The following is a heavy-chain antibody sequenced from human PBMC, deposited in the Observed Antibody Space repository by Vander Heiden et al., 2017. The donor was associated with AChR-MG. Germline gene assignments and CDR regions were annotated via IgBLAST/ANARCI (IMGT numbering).Heavy chain of an antibody. Sequence: EVRLVESGGGLVQPGKSLNRSRAASGFSFSPFARNWVRQAPGKGLEWLSYISSSGATIYYAGSVEGRFTISRDNAKNSLFLQMSSLRDEDTAVYYCARRISMRDPIDFWGQGTLVTVSS. V-gene: IGHV3-48*02. D-gene: IGHD3-22*01. CDR2: ISSSGATI. CDR3: ARRISMRDPIDF. J-gene: IGHJ4*02. CDR1: GFSFSPFA.